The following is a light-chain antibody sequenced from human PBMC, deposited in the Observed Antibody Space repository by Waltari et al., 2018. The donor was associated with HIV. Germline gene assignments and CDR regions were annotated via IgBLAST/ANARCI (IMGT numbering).Light chain of an antibody. CDR1: QNINNNY. V-gene: IGKV3D-20*01. Sequence: EIVLTQSPATLSLSPGERATLPCGARQNINNNYLDWYQQNPGLSPRRLIYDTSSRATGIPDRFTGRGSETDFTLTISRLEPEDFAVYYCQHYSNTPWTFGQGTKVEVK. CDR2: DTS. J-gene: IGKJ1*01. CDR3: QHYSNTPWT.